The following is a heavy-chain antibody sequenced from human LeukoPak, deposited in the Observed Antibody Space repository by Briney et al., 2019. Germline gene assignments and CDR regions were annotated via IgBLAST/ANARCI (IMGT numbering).Heavy chain of an antibody. D-gene: IGHD6-13*01. Sequence: GGSLRLSCAASGFTLSSFTMHWVRHNPGKGLEWVAVIWYDGSNKYYADSVKGRFTISRDNSKNTLYLQMNSLRAEDTAVYYCARCMYSSSWSTTLTDAFDIWGQGTMVTVSS. J-gene: IGHJ3*02. V-gene: IGHV3-33*08. CDR2: IWYDGSNK. CDR3: ARCMYSSSWSTTLTDAFDI. CDR1: GFTLSSFT.